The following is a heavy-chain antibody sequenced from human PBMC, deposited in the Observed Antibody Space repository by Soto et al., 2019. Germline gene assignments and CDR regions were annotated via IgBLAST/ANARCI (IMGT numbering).Heavy chain of an antibody. V-gene: IGHV3-23*01. CDR1: GFICSSYD. CDR2: ILVGGST. D-gene: IGHD1-26*01. Sequence: VQMLESGGGLAQPGGSLRLSCAVSGFICSSYDMSWVRQAPGKGLEWVSTILVGGSTHYEDSVKGRFTISRDTSKNTVYLQMSSLTAGDTAFYYCAKATATSGGAFEIYGQGTMVTVSS. J-gene: IGHJ3*02. CDR3: AKATATSGGAFEI.